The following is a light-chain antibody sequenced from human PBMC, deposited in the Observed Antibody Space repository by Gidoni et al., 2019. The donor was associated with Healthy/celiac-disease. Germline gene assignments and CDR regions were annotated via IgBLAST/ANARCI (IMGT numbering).Light chain of an antibody. CDR2: YDS. V-gene: IGLV3-21*04. J-gene: IGLJ2*01. CDR3: QVWDSSSDPYVV. Sequence: SYVLTQPPPVSVAPGKTARITCRGNNIGSKSVHWYQQKPGQAPVLVIYYDSDRPSGIPERFSGSNSGNTATLTISRVEAGDEADYYCQVWDSSSDPYVVFGGGTKLTVL. CDR1: NIGSKS.